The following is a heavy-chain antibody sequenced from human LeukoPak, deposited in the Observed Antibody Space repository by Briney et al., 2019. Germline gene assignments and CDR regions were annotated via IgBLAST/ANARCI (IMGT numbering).Heavy chain of an antibody. D-gene: IGHD6-19*01. J-gene: IGHJ4*02. CDR2: IKQDGSEK. CDR3: ARRVGAVGIEDY. CDR1: GFPFSSYW. Sequence: PGGSLRLSCVASGFPFSSYWVTWVRQAPGKGLERVGNIKQDGSEKYYMDSVKGRFTISRDNAKNSVYLQMNSLRVEDTAVYYCARRVGAVGIEDYWGQGTLVTVSS. V-gene: IGHV3-7*01.